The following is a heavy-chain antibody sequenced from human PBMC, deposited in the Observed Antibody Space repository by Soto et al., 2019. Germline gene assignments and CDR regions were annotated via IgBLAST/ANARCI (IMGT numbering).Heavy chain of an antibody. V-gene: IGHV3-13*01. CDR2: IGTLSDT. CDR3: ARGRSFSYDSAPPPMFDP. J-gene: IGHJ5*02. D-gene: IGHD3-10*01. Sequence: PGGSLRLSCAGSGFAFSTLDIHWVRQAPGKGLEWVSGIGTLSDTFYAASVQGRFTISRQNARNSVYLQMNSLRAGDTAFYYCARGRSFSYDSAPPPMFDPWGQGTLVTVSS. CDR1: GFAFSTLD.